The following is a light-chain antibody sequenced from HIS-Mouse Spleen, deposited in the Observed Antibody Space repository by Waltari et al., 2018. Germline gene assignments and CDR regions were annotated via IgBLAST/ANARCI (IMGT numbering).Light chain of an antibody. J-gene: IGKJ3*01. Sequence: DIVMTQSPDSLAVSLGERATINCKSSQSVLYSSNNKNYLAWYQQKPGQPPKLLIYWASTQESGVPDRFSGSGSGTDFTLTIRSLQAEDVAVYYCQQYYSTPFTFGPGTKVDIK. V-gene: IGKV4-1*01. CDR3: QQYYSTPFT. CDR2: WAS. CDR1: QSVLYSSNNKNY.